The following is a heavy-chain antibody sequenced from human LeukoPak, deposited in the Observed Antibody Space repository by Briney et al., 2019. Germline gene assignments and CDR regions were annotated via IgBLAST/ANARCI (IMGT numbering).Heavy chain of an antibody. V-gene: IGHV5-51*01. Sequence: GESLKISCKSSGYSFTSYWIGWVRQMPRKGLEWIGIIYPGDSDTRYSPSFQGQVTISAHKSISTDYLQWSSMKASDTAMYYCARPHSIAVDDAFDIWGQGTMVTVSS. CDR3: ARPHSIAVDDAFDI. D-gene: IGHD6-19*01. CDR2: IYPGDSDT. CDR1: GYSFTSYW. J-gene: IGHJ3*02.